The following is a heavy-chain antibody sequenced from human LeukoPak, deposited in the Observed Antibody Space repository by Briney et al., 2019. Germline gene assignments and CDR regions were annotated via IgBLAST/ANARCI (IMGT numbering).Heavy chain of an antibody. CDR1: GFTFSSYA. D-gene: IGHD2-8*01. CDR2: ISYDGSNK. CDR3: ARDGDGDYGDY. J-gene: IGHJ4*02. Sequence: PGRSLRLSCAASGFTFSSYAMHWVRQAPGKGLEWVAVISYDGSNKYYADSVKGRFTISRDISKNTLYLQMNSPRADDTAVYYCARDGDGDYGDYWGQGTLVTVSS. V-gene: IGHV3-30-3*01.